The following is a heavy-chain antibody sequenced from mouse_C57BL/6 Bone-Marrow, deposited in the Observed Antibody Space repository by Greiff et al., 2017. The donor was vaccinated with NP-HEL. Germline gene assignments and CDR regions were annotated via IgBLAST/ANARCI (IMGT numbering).Heavy chain of an antibody. J-gene: IGHJ2*01. Sequence: EVQLQQSGPELVKPGASVKISCKASGYTFTDYYMNWVKQSHGKSLEWIGDINPNNGGTSYNQKFKGKATLTVDKSSSTAYMELRSLTSEDSAVYYCARRGDGSRRSYFDYWGQGTTLTVSS. CDR3: ARRGDGSRRSYFDY. D-gene: IGHD1-1*01. CDR2: INPNNGGT. V-gene: IGHV1-26*01. CDR1: GYTFTDYY.